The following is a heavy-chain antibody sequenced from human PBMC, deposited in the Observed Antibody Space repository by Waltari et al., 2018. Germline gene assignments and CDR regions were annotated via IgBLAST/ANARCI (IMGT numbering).Heavy chain of an antibody. Sequence: QVQLVQSGAEVKKPGSSVKVSCKASGGTFSSYAISWVRQAPGQGLGGMGGILPILGTANYAQKFQGRVTITADESTSTAYMELSSLRSEDTAVYYCARDRDGYELDWGHGTLVTVSS. J-gene: IGHJ4*01. V-gene: IGHV1-69*12. CDR3: ARDRDGYELD. D-gene: IGHD5-12*01. CDR1: GGTFSSYA. CDR2: ILPILGTA.